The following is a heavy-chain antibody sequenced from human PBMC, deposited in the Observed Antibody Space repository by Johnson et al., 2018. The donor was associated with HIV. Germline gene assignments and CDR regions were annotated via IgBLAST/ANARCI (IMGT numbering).Heavy chain of an antibody. V-gene: IGHV3-64*01. CDR2: ISGNGGST. CDR1: GFTFSSHA. CDR3: ARGGLGYQNIHDPFDI. J-gene: IGHJ3*02. D-gene: IGHD3-16*02. Sequence: VQLVESGGGVVQPERSLRLSCAASGFTFSSHAMHWVRQAPGKGLEYVSGISGNGGSTYYANSVKGRFTISRDNSKNTLYVQMGSLRAEDMAVYYCARGGLGYQNIHDPFDIWGQGTMVTVSS.